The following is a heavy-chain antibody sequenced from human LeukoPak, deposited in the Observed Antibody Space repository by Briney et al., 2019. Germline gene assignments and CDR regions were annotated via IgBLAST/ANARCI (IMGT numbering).Heavy chain of an antibody. CDR3: ARDGSPAIHWYFDL. CDR2: MRSRDSNT. D-gene: IGHD2-2*02. V-gene: IGHV3-21*01. J-gene: IGHJ2*01. CDR1: GFTFSAYS. Sequence: SGGSLGLSCATSGFTFSAYSMTWVRQAPGKGLEWVSSMRSRDSNTYYADSVKGRFTISRDIAKNSLYLQMQSLRAEDTAVYYCARDGSPAIHWYFDLWGRGTVVTVSS.